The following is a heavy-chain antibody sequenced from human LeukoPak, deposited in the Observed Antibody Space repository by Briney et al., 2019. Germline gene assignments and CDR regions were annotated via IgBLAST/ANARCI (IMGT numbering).Heavy chain of an antibody. D-gene: IGHD3-10*01. Sequence: SETLSLTCTVSGFSITNSFWSWIRQSPGKAPEWIGYVHFSGNTNYNPSLKSRVSISEDTSKSQFSLHLRSVTAADTAVYYCARVFGDSELRIDYWGQGTQVTVSS. J-gene: IGHJ4*02. CDR3: ARVFGDSELRIDY. CDR1: GFSITNSF. CDR2: VHFSGNT. V-gene: IGHV4-59*01.